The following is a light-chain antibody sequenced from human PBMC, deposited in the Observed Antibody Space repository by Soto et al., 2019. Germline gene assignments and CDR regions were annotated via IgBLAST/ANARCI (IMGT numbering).Light chain of an antibody. CDR2: RIA. CDR3: QQYGSSPGT. J-gene: IGKJ5*01. Sequence: EVVLTQSPGTLSLSPGERATLSCRASQSVNNNYLAWYQQKPGQAPRLLIHRIAIRATGIPDRFGGSGSGADFILTISRVEPDDFAVYYCQQYGSSPGTFGQGTRL. V-gene: IGKV3-20*01. CDR1: QSVNNNY.